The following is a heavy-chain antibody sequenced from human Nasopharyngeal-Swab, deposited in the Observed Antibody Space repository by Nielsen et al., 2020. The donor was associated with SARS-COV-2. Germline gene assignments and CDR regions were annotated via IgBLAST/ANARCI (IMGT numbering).Heavy chain of an antibody. CDR2: IYYSGST. V-gene: IGHV4-39*07. J-gene: IGHJ5*02. Sequence: SDTLSLTCTVSGGSISSSSYYWGWIRQPPGKGLAWIGSIYYSGSTYYNPSIQSRVTIAVDTSKNQFSLKLSSVTAADTAVYYCARDRRSSSSGLFWFDPWGQGTLVTVSS. CDR3: ARDRRSSSSGLFWFDP. CDR1: GGSISSSSYY. D-gene: IGHD6-6*01.